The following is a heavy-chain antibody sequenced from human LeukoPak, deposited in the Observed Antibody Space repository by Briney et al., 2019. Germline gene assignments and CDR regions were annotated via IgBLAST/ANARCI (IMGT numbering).Heavy chain of an antibody. V-gene: IGHV3-23*01. CDR2: ISGSGGST. CDR3: AKPAEEYCSSTSCYAADY. J-gene: IGHJ4*02. CDR1: GFTFSSYA. Sequence: GGSLRLSCAASGFTFSSYAMSWVRQAPGKGLEWVSAISGSGGSTYYADSVKGRFTISRDNSKNTLYLQMNSLRAEDTAVYYCAKPAEEYCSSTSCYAADYWGQGTLVTVSS. D-gene: IGHD2-2*01.